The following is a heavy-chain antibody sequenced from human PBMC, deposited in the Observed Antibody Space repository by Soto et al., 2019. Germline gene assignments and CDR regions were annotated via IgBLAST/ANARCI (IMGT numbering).Heavy chain of an antibody. D-gene: IGHD7-27*01. CDR2: IYISGTT. CDR3: ARGRYCLTGRCFPNWFDS. CDR1: GGSINSYY. Sequence: SESLSLTCTVSGGSINSYYWYWIRQPAGKGLECIGYIYISGTTNYNPSFESRVAISIDTSKSQFSLNVTSVTATDTAVYFCARGRYCLTGRCFPNWFDSWGQGALVTVSS. V-gene: IGHV4-4*08. J-gene: IGHJ5*01.